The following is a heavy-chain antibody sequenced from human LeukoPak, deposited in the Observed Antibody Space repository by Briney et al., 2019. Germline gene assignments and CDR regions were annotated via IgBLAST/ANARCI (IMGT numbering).Heavy chain of an antibody. J-gene: IGHJ5*02. CDR1: GYTFTSYG. D-gene: IGHD3-10*01. CDR2: ISAYNGNT. V-gene: IGHV1-18*01. CDR3: AREARITMVRGVKYNWFDP. Sequence: ASVKVSCKASGYTFTSYGTSWVRQAPGQGLEWMGWISAYNGNTNYAQKLQGRVTMTTDTSTSTAYMELRSLRSDDTAVYYRAREARITMVRGVKYNWFDPWGQGTLVTVSS.